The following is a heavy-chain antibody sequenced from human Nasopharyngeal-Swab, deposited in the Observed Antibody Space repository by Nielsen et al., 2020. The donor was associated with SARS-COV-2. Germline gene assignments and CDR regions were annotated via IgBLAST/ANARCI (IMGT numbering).Heavy chain of an antibody. J-gene: IGHJ4*02. Sequence: SVKVSCKASGYTFTGYAMHWVRQAPGQSLEWMGWINAGNGDITYSQKFQGRVTLTRDTYASTAYMELFSLTSEDTAVYYCVKPAAGTYDSWGQGTLVTVSS. D-gene: IGHD6-13*01. CDR3: VKPAAGTYDS. V-gene: IGHV1-3*01. CDR2: INAGNGDI. CDR1: GYTFTGYA.